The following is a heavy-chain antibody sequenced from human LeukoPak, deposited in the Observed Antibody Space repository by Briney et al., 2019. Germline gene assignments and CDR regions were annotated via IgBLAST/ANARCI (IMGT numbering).Heavy chain of an antibody. CDR2: IHYSGST. CDR3: AGGGNYFDY. D-gene: IGHD3-16*01. V-gene: IGHV4-31*03. J-gene: IGHJ4*02. CDR1: GASISSGDYY. Sequence: SETLSLTCTVSGASISSGDYYWSWIRQHPGKGLEWIGYIHYSGSTYYNPSLKSRVTISVDTSKNQFSLKLSSVTAADTAVYYCAGGGNYFDYWGQGTLVTVSS.